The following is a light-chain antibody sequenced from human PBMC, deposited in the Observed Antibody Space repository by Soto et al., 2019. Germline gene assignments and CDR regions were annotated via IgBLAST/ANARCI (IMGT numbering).Light chain of an antibody. CDR3: SSYAGRNYAV. CDR1: GSDVGGYDY. Sequence: QSALTQPPSASGSPGQSVSISCTGTGSDVGGYDYVSWYQQRPDKAPKLIIYEVDKRPSGVPDRFSGSTSGNSAYLTVSGLQTEDEADYYCSSYAGRNYAVFGRGTQLTVL. J-gene: IGLJ7*01. V-gene: IGLV2-8*01. CDR2: EVD.